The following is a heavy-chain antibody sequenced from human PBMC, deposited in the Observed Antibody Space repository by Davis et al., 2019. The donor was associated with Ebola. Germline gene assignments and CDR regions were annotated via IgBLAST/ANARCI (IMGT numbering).Heavy chain of an antibody. V-gene: IGHV3-33*08. Sequence: PGGSLRLSCAASGFTFSSYGMHWVRQAPGKGLEWVAVIWYDGSNKYYADSVKGRFTIARDNSKNTLYLQMNSLGAEDTAVYYCARVDDNGDSDYWGQGTLVTVSS. D-gene: IGHD4-17*01. CDR2: IWYDGSNK. J-gene: IGHJ4*02. CDR3: ARVDDNGDSDY. CDR1: GFTFSSYG.